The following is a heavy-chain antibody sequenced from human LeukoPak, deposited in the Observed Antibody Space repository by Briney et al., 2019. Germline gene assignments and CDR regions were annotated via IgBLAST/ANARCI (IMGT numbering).Heavy chain of an antibody. J-gene: IGHJ3*02. Sequence: ASVKVSCKASGYTFTSYAMHWVRQAPGQRLEWMGWINAGNGNTKYSQKFQGRVTITRDTSASTAYMELSSLRSEDTAVYYCARALGMITFGGVNDAFDIWGQGTMVTVSS. CDR1: GYTFTSYA. V-gene: IGHV1-3*01. D-gene: IGHD3-16*01. CDR3: ARALGMITFGGVNDAFDI. CDR2: INAGNGNT.